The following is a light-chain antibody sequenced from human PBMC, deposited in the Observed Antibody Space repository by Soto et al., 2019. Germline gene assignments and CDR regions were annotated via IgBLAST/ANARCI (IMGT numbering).Light chain of an antibody. CDR1: QNILYGSDNKNY. V-gene: IGKV4-1*01. J-gene: IGKJ2*01. CDR2: WAS. CDR3: QQYYSTPYT. Sequence: DIVMTQSPDSLAVSLGERATINCKSSQNILYGSDNKNYLAWYQQKPGQPPKLLIYWASTREFGVPDRFSGSGSGTDFTLTISGLQAEDVAVYYCQQYYSTPYTFGQGTILEIK.